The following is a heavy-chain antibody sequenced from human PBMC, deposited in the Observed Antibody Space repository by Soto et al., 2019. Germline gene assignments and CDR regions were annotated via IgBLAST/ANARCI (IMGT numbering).Heavy chain of an antibody. J-gene: IGHJ6*02. Sequence: QVQLVQSGAEVKKPGSSVKVSCKASGGTFSSYAISWVRQAPGQGLEWMGGIIPIFGTANYAQKFQGRVTITADESTSTAYMELSSLRSEDTAVYYCAREGEYCSGGSCYGADYGMDVWGQGTTVVVSS. V-gene: IGHV1-69*01. CDR1: GGTFSSYA. CDR2: IIPIFGTA. CDR3: AREGEYCSGGSCYGADYGMDV. D-gene: IGHD2-15*01.